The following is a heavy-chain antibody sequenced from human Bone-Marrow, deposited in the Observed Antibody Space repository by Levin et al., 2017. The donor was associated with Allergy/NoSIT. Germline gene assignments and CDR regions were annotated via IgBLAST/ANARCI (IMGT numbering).Heavy chain of an antibody. CDR3: VRRRSSSSAYFDL. Sequence: PSETLSLTCTVSGGSIGSDDYYWGWVRQSPGKGLEWIAFFDNSGSTYSNPSLKSRTSIPVDTSGNHFSLKLTSVTAADTAVYYCVRRRSSSSAYFDLWGQGTLVTVSS. J-gene: IGHJ4*02. D-gene: IGHD6-6*01. CDR1: GGSIGSDDYY. CDR2: FDNSGST. V-gene: IGHV4-30-4*08.